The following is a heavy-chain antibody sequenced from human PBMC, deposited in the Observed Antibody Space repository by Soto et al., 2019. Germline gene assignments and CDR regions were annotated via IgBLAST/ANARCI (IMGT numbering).Heavy chain of an antibody. CDR1: GFTFSSYG. D-gene: IGHD2-2*01. Sequence: ESGGGVVQPGRSLRLSCAASGFTFSSYGMHWVRQAPGKGLEWVAVIWYDGSNKYYADSVKGRFTISRDNSKNTLYLQMNSLRAEDTAVYYCARWGVVVVPAANYYYYMDVWGKGTTVTVSS. J-gene: IGHJ6*03. V-gene: IGHV3-33*01. CDR3: ARWGVVVVPAANYYYYMDV. CDR2: IWYDGSNK.